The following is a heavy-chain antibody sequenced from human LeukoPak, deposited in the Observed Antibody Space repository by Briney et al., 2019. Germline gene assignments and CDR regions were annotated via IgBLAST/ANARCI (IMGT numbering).Heavy chain of an antibody. CDR1: GGSISGISYY. CDR3: ARHDLYGDYVEAAFD. D-gene: IGHD4-17*01. J-gene: IGHJ4*02. CDR2: IYYSGST. V-gene: IGHV4-39*01. Sequence: SETLSLTCTVSGGSISGISYYWGWIRQPPGKGLEWIGSIYYSGSTYYNPSLKSRVTISVDTSKDQFSLKLSSVTAADTAVYYCARHDLYGDYVEAAFDWGQGTLVTVSS.